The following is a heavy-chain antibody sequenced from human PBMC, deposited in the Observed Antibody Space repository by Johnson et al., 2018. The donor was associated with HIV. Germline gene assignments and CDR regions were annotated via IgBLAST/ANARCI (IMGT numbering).Heavy chain of an antibody. CDR3: ARDEAAVRMVANDAFDI. D-gene: IGHD6-13*01. J-gene: IGHJ3*02. V-gene: IGHV3-33*08. CDR1: GFTFSSYG. CDR2: IWYDGSNK. Sequence: QVQLVESGGGLVQPGGSLRLSCVASGFTFSSYGMHWVRQAPGKGLEWVAVIWYDGSNKYYADSVKGRFTISRDNSKNTLYLQMNSLRAEDTAVYYCARDEAAVRMVANDAFDIWGQGTMVTVSS.